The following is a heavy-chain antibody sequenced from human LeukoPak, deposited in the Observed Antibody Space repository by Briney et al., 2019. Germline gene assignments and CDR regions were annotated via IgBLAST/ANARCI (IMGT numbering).Heavy chain of an antibody. CDR1: GFTFSSYW. Sequence: GGFLRLSCAASGFTFSSYWMNWVRQAPGKGLEWVANIKQDGSEKYYVDSVKGRFTISRDNAKNSLYLQMNSLRAEDTALYYCARDTPTVSAAGRFDPWGQGTLVTVSS. D-gene: IGHD6-13*01. J-gene: IGHJ5*02. CDR3: ARDTPTVSAAGRFDP. V-gene: IGHV3-7*03. CDR2: IKQDGSEK.